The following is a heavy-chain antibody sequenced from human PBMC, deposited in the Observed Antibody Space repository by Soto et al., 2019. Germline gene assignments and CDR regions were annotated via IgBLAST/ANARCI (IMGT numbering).Heavy chain of an antibody. J-gene: IGHJ4*02. D-gene: IGHD3-3*01. CDR1: GFTFSSYA. V-gene: IGHV3-30-3*01. CDR2: ISYDGSNK. CDR3: ASPREAYDFWSGPDY. Sequence: QTGGSLRLSCAASGFTFSSYAMHWVRQAPGKGLEWVAVISYDGSNKYYADSVKGRFTISRDNSKNTLYLQMNSLRAEDTAVYYCASPREAYDFWSGPDYWGQGTLVTVSS.